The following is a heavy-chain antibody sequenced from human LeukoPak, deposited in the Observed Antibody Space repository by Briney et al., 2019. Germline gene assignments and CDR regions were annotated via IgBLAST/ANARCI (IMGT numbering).Heavy chain of an antibody. Sequence: SETLSLTCAVYGGSFSGYYWSWIRQPPGKGLEWIGEINHSGSTNYNPSLKSRVTISVDTSKNQFSLKLSSVTAADTAVYYCARSAKKIYGSGSKRTFNPPYFDYWGQGTLVTVSS. CDR1: GGSFSGYY. D-gene: IGHD3-10*01. V-gene: IGHV4-34*01. CDR3: ARSAKKIYGSGSKRTFNPPYFDY. CDR2: INHSGST. J-gene: IGHJ4*02.